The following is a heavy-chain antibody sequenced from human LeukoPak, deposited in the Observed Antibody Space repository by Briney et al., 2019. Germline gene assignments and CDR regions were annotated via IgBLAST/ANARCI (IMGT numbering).Heavy chain of an antibody. J-gene: IGHJ6*04. CDR1: GFTFSGYG. D-gene: IGHD3-10*01. CDR2: IRYDERNK. Sequence: GGSLRLSCAASGFTFSGYGMHWVRQAPGKGLEWVTFIRYDERNKYYADSVKGRFTISRDNSKNTLYLQMNSLRAEDTAVYYCARLPYGSGYWLHREGRDVWGKGTTVTISS. V-gene: IGHV3-30*02. CDR3: ARLPYGSGYWLHREGRDV.